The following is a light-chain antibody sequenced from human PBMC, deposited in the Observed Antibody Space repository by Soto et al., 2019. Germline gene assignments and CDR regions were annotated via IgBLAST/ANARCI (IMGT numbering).Light chain of an antibody. CDR3: HQYNTYPWT. CDR1: QSISGW. V-gene: IGKV1-5*03. CDR2: QAS. Sequence: DIQKTQSPSTLSASVGDRVTITCRASQSISGWLAWYQQKPGKAPKVLIYQASTLESGVPSRFSGSGSGTEFTLTIGSLQPDDFATYYCHQYNTYPWTFGQGTIVEIK. J-gene: IGKJ1*01.